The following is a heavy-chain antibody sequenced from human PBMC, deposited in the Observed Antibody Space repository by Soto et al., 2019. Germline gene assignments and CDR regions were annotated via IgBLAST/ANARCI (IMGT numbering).Heavy chain of an antibody. CDR1: GGSFSGYY. CDR2: INHSGST. Sequence: QVQLQQWGAGLLKPSETLSLTCAVYGGSFSGYYWSWIRQPPGKGLEWIGEINHSGSTNYNPSLNSRVTISVDTSKNQFSLKLSSVTAADTAVYYCARGLWLHYDYIWGSYRPKGYFDYWGQGTLVTVSS. J-gene: IGHJ4*02. V-gene: IGHV4-34*01. D-gene: IGHD3-16*02. CDR3: ARGLWLHYDYIWGSYRPKGYFDY.